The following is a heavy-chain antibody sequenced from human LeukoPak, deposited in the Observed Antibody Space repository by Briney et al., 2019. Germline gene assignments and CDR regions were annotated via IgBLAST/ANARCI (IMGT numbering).Heavy chain of an antibody. CDR3: TRDTGTTGEVKFDP. J-gene: IGHJ5*02. V-gene: IGHV4-4*07. Sequence: SETLSLTCTVSGNSFGNYYWSWIRQPAGKGLEWIGRIYTSGSTTYNPSLKSRVTMPVDTSKNQFSLKLSSVTAADTAVYFCTRDTGTTGEVKFDPWGQGTLVTVSS. CDR2: IYTSGST. D-gene: IGHD4-17*01. CDR1: GNSFGNYY.